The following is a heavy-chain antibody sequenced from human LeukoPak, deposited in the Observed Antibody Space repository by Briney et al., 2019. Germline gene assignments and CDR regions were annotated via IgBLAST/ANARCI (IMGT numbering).Heavy chain of an antibody. V-gene: IGHV4-61*01. CDR3: ARNPGIVGAGLDY. CDR1: GGSVSSGSYF. J-gene: IGHJ4*02. CDR2: IYYSGST. Sequence: SETLSLTCTVSGGSVSSGSYFWNWIGQPPGMGLEWIGYIYYSGSTNYNPSLKSRVTISVDTSKNQFSLKLSSLTASDTAVYYCARNPGIVGAGLDYWGQGTLVTVSS. D-gene: IGHD1-26*01.